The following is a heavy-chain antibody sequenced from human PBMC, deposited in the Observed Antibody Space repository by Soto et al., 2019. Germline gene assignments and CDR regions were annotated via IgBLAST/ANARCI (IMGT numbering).Heavy chain of an antibody. CDR2: MNPNSGGT. CDR3: VRVGRGRIGP. CDR1: GYSFTSYD. J-gene: IGHJ5*02. V-gene: IGHV1-8*01. D-gene: IGHD3-10*01. Sequence: QVQLLQSGAEVKKPGASVKVSCKASGYSFTSYDINWVRQATGQGFDFMGWMNPNSGGTGYPQKFXXRVTMTWDTSISTAYMELTSLRSEDTAVYSCVRVGRGRIGPWGQGTLVTVSS.